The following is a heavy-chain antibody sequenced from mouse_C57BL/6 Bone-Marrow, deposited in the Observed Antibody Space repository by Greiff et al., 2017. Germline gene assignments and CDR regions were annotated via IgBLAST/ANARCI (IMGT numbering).Heavy chain of an antibody. CDR2: IDPENGDT. Sequence: VQLQQSGAELVRPGASVKLSCTASGFNIKDDYMHWVKQRPEQGLEWIGWIDPENGDTEYASKFQGKATITADTSSNTAYLQLSSLTSEDTAVYYCTTYDWGYAMDYWGQGTSVTVSS. CDR3: TTYDWGYAMDY. J-gene: IGHJ4*01. V-gene: IGHV14-4*01. D-gene: IGHD2-4*01. CDR1: GFNIKDDY.